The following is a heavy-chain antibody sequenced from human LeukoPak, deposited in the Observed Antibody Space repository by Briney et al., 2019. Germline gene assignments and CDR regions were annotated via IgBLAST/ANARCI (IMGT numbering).Heavy chain of an antibody. Sequence: GGSLRLSCAASGFSLSSHDMHWIRQVTGKGLEWVSGISATGDTYYLGFVKGRFTISRETAKNALHLQMNSQSAGDTAVYYCARSWTTMTGDGLDIWGQGTMVTVSS. D-gene: IGHD4-17*01. V-gene: IGHV3-13*04. CDR3: ARSWTTMTGDGLDI. CDR1: GFSLSSHD. J-gene: IGHJ3*02. CDR2: ISATGDT.